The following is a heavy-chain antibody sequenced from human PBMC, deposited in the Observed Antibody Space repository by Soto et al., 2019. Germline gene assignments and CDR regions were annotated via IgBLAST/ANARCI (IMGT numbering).Heavy chain of an antibody. Sequence: QVQLVQSGAEVKKPGSSVKVSCKASGGTFSSYTISWVRQAPGQGLEWMGRIIPILGIANYAQKFQGRVTITADKSTSTAYMGRRSLRSEDTAVYYCAREEYYYGSGAFFDYWGQGTLVTVSS. CDR1: GGTFSSYT. CDR2: IIPILGIA. CDR3: AREEYYYGSGAFFDY. J-gene: IGHJ4*02. V-gene: IGHV1-69*08. D-gene: IGHD3-10*01.